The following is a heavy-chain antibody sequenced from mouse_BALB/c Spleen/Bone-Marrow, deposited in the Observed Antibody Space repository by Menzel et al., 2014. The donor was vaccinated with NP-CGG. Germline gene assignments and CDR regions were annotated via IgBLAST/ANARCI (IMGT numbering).Heavy chain of an antibody. J-gene: IGHJ3*01. V-gene: IGHV7-1*02. Sequence: EVKLEESGGGLVQPGDSLRLSCATSGFTFSDFYMEWVRQPPGKGLEWIAASRNKAKHYTTEYSASVKGRFIVSRDTSQSILYLQMNALRAEDTAIYYCARDVGYGNYFVYWGQGTLVTVSA. CDR3: ARDVGYGNYFVY. D-gene: IGHD2-10*02. CDR1: GFTFSDFY. CDR2: SRNKAKHYTT.